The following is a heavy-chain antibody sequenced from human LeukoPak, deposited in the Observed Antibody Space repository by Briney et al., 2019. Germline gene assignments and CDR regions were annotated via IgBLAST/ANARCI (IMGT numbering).Heavy chain of an antibody. CDR1: GYTFTGYY. D-gene: IGHD6-13*01. V-gene: IGHV1-2*02. J-gene: IGHJ6*03. Sequence: ASVKVSCKASGYTFTGYYMHWVRQAPGQGLEWMGWISPTSGGTNYAQKFQGRVTMTRDTSISTAYMELSRLRSDDTAVYYCAREGIAAFRTLAYYYYYYMDVWGKGTTVTVSS. CDR3: AREGIAAFRTLAYYYYYYMDV. CDR2: ISPTSGGT.